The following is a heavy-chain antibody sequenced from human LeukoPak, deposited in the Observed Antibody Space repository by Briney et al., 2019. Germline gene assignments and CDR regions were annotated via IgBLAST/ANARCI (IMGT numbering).Heavy chain of an antibody. V-gene: IGHV3-11*04. Sequence: PGGSLRLSCAASDFSFGDYYMSWIRQAPGKGLEWVSYISGSGTTIYYTNSVRGRFTISRDNAKKSLFLEINSLKAEDTAVYYCAKGGGRRITVFGDWGGNWFDSWGPGTLVTVSS. CDR3: AKGGGRRITVFGDWGGNWFDS. CDR2: ISGSGTTI. D-gene: IGHD3-3*01. J-gene: IGHJ5*01. CDR1: DFSFGDYY.